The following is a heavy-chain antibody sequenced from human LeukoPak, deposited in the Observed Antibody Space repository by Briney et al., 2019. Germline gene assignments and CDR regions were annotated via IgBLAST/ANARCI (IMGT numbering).Heavy chain of an antibody. J-gene: IGHJ4*02. D-gene: IGHD6-19*01. CDR3: ARDSSGWYQFGDY. Sequence: GPLRLSCSASGFTFSSHWMSWVRQAPGKGLEWVANIKQDGSEKYYVDSVKGRFTISRDNAKNSLYLQMNSLRAEDTAVYYCARDSSGWYQFGDYWGQGTLVTVSS. CDR2: IKQDGSEK. CDR1: GFTFSSHW. V-gene: IGHV3-7*01.